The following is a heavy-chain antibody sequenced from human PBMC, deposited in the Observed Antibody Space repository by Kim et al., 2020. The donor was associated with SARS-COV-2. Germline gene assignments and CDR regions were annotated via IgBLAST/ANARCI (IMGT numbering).Heavy chain of an antibody. D-gene: IGHD2-15*01. Sequence: NTRSSQNFQGSVTITRDTSASTAYMELSSLRSEDTAVYYCARDRAGSSDYWGQGTLVTVSS. CDR2: NT. CDR3: ARDRAGSSDY. V-gene: IGHV1-3*01. J-gene: IGHJ4*02.